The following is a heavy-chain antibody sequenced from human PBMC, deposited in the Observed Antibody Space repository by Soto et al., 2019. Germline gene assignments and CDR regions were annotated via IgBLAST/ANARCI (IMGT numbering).Heavy chain of an antibody. CDR2: IIPILGIA. CDR1: GGTFSSYT. CDR3: ARHSAMTTVVTPNYYYGMEV. V-gene: IGHV1-69*02. J-gene: IGHJ6*02. Sequence: PVKVSCKASGGTFSSYTISWARQAPGQGLEWMGRIIPILGIANYAQKFQGRVTITADKSTSTAYMELSSLRSEDTAMYYCARHSAMTTVVTPNYYYGMEVWGQGTTVTGSS. D-gene: IGHD4-17*01.